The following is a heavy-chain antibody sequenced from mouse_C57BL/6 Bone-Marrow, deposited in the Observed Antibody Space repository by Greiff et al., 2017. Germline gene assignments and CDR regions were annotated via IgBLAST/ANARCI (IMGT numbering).Heavy chain of an antibody. CDR2: IWSDGST. J-gene: IGHJ4*01. CDR1: GFSLTSYG. Sequence: VKLMESGPGLVAPSQSLSITCTVSGFSLTSYGVHWVRQPPGKGLEWLVVIWSDGSTTYNSALKSRLSISKDTSKSQVFLKMNSLQTDDTAMYYCARHVSNCYYAMDYWGQGTSVTVSS. D-gene: IGHD2-5*01. V-gene: IGHV2-6-1*01. CDR3: ARHVSNCYYAMDY.